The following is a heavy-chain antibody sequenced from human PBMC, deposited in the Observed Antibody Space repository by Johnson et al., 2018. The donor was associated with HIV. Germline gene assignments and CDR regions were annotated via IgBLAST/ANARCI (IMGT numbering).Heavy chain of an antibody. CDR3: ARMTTTVSHHDGFDI. CDR2: IGTAGDT. J-gene: IGHJ3*02. D-gene: IGHD4-17*01. V-gene: IGHV3-13*01. CDR1: GFTFSSYD. Sequence: EVQLVESGGGVVQPGRSLRLSCAASGFTFSSYDMHWVRQATGKGLEWVSAIGTAGDTYYPGSVKGRFTISRENAKNSLYLQMDSLRAEDTAVYYGARMTTTVSHHDGFDIWGQGTMVTVSS.